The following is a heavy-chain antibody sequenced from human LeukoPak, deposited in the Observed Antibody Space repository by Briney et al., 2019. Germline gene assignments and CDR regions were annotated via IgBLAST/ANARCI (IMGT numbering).Heavy chain of an antibody. CDR3: ARGLPPVELVDDY. CDR1: GGSFSGYY. J-gene: IGHJ4*02. V-gene: IGHV4-34*01. D-gene: IGHD3-10*01. CDR2: INRSGST. Sequence: SETLSLTCAVYGGSFSGYYWSWIRQPPGKGLEWIGEINRSGSTNYNPSLKSRVTISVDTSKNQFSLKLSSVTAADTAVYYCARGLPPVELVDDYWGQGTLVTVSS.